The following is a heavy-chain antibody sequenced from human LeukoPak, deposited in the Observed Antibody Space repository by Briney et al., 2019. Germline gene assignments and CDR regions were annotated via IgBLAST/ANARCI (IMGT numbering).Heavy chain of an antibody. V-gene: IGHV3-30*02. CDR3: AKDLQWGSGYYIDY. Sequence: PGGSLRLSCAASGFTFSSYDMHWVRQAPGRGLEWVAFIRYDGSNKYYADSVKGRFTISRDNSKNTLYLQMNSLRAEDTAVYYCAKDLQWGSGYYIDYWGQGTLVTVSS. D-gene: IGHD3-22*01. CDR1: GFTFSSYD. CDR2: IRYDGSNK. J-gene: IGHJ4*02.